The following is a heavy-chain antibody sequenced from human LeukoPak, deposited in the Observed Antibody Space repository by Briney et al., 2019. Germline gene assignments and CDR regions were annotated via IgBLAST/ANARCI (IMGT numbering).Heavy chain of an antibody. CDR3: ARRAIVVVPAAPADAFDI. Sequence: PSETLSLTCTLSGGSISSSSYYWGWIRQPPGKGLEWIGSIYYSGSTYYNPSLKSRVTISVDTSKNQFSLKLSSVTAADTAVYYCARRAIVVVPAAPADAFDIWGQGTMVTVSS. V-gene: IGHV4-39*01. CDR1: GGSISSSSYY. J-gene: IGHJ3*02. D-gene: IGHD2-2*01. CDR2: IYYSGST.